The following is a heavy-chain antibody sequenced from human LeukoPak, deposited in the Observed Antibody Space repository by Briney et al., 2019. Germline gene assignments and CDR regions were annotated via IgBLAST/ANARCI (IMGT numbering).Heavy chain of an antibody. CDR1: GFTLSSYS. CDR3: ARDEYYDSSGYTS. J-gene: IGHJ4*02. V-gene: IGHV3-48*01. CDR2: ISSSGSTI. Sequence: GGAPRLSRAASGFTLSSYSMTWGRQAPGEGVEWLLYISSSGSTIYYADSVKGRFTISRDNAKNSLYLQMNSLRAEDTAVYYCARDEYYDSSGYTSWGQGTLVTVSS. D-gene: IGHD3-22*01.